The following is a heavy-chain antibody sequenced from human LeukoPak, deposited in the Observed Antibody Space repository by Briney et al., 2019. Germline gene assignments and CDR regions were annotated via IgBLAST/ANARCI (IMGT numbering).Heavy chain of an antibody. J-gene: IGHJ4*02. V-gene: IGHV3-7*01. CDR3: ARWLELMRNFDW. CDR2: IKQDGSEK. CDR1: GFTFSDYW. D-gene: IGHD5-24*01. Sequence: GGSLRLSCVGSGFTFSDYWMSWVRQAPGKGLEWVANIKQDGSEKDYVDALKGRFTISRDNAKNSLYLQMNSLKAEDTAVYYCARWLELMRNFDWWGQGTLVTVSS.